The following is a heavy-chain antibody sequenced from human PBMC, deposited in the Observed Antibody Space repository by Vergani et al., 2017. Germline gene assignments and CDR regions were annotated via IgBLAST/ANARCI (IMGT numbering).Heavy chain of an antibody. J-gene: IGHJ6*02. D-gene: IGHD3-10*01. CDR2: IHHSGDT. CDR3: ARHRGSGGFFPSSYFYGMDV. CDR1: DSSIMTNPY. Sequence: QVQLQESGPGLVKPSETLTLTCDVSDSSIMTNPYWGWFRQSPGKGLEWNGCIHHSGDTHYNSSLKSRVSISIVSSSKFSLSLTSVTAADTAICYCARHRGSGGFFPSSYFYGMDVWGHGTTVTVSS. V-gene: IGHV4-38-2*01.